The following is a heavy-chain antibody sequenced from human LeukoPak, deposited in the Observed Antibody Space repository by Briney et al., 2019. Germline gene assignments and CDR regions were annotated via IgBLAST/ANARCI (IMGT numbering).Heavy chain of an antibody. D-gene: IGHD2-15*01. J-gene: IGHJ4*02. CDR2: IYPGDSDT. V-gene: IGHV5-51*01. CDR1: GYTFHSYW. CDR3: ARHTGYCSGGSCCGGF. Sequence: GESLKISCQGSGYTFHSYWIAWVRQMPGKGLEWMGIIYPGDSDTRYSPSFQGQVTISADKSIRTAYLQWSSLKVSDTAMYYCARHTGYCSGGSCCGGFWGQGTLVTVSS.